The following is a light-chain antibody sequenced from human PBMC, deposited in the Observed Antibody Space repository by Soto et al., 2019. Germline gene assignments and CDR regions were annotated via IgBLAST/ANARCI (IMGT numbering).Light chain of an antibody. CDR3: QQYHHWPPTT. J-gene: IGKJ5*01. CDR2: DAS. CDR1: QTVRNNY. V-gene: IGKV3-20*01. Sequence: EFVLTQSPGTLSLSPGERATLSCRASQTVRNNYLAWYQQKPGQAPRLLIYDASSRATGIPDRFSGGGSGTDFTLTISRLQSEDFAVYYCQQYHHWPPTTFGQGTRLEIK.